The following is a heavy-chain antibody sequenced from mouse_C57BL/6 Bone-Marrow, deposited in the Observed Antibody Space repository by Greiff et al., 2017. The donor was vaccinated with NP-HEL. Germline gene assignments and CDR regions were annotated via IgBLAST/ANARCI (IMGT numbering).Heavy chain of an antibody. Sequence: EVQLQESGGGLVQPGGSLKLSCAASGIDFSRYWMSWVRRAPGKGLEWIGEINPDSSTINYAPSLKDKFIISRDNAKNTLYLQMSKVRSEDTALYYCAKPHYYGSSYGFAYWGQGTLVTVSA. CDR3: AKPHYYGSSYGFAY. J-gene: IGHJ3*01. CDR1: GIDFSRYW. D-gene: IGHD1-1*01. CDR2: INPDSSTI. V-gene: IGHV4-1*01.